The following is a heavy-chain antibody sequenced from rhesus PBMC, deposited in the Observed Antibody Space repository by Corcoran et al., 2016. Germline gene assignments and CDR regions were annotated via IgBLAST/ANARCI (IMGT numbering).Heavy chain of an antibody. Sequence: EVQLVESGGGLAKPGGSLRLSCAASGFTFSSYWMNWVRQAPGKGLEWVSAITSGGGSTYYADSVKGRFNISRDNSKNTLSLQMNSLRAEDTAVYYCAKGGIQRVQPVDYWGQGVLVTVSS. D-gene: IGHD5-42*01. J-gene: IGHJ4*01. CDR2: ITSGGGST. V-gene: IGHV3S25*01. CDR1: GFTFSSYW. CDR3: AKGGIQRVQPVDY.